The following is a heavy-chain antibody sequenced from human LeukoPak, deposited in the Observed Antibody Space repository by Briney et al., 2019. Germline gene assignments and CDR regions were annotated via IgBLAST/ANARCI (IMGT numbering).Heavy chain of an antibody. CDR1: GFTVSSNY. J-gene: IGHJ4*02. V-gene: IGHV3-53*01. Sequence: GGSLRLSCAASGFTVSSNYMSWVRQAPGKGPEWVSVICSGGSTYYADSVKGRFTISRDNSKNTLYLQMNSLRAEDTAVYYCARSPLSDYWGQGTLVTVSS. CDR3: ARSPLSDY. D-gene: IGHD3-16*02. CDR2: ICSGGST.